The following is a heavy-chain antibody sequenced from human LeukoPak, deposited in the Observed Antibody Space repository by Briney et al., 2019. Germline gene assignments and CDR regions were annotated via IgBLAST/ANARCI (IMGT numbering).Heavy chain of an antibody. Sequence: GGSLRLSCAASGFTFSSYAMGWVRQAPGKGLEWVSAISGSGGSTYYADSVKGRFTISRDNSKNTLYLQMNSLRAEDTAVYYCAKTQPRSITMVRGFSEEDYWGQGTLVTVSS. J-gene: IGHJ4*02. CDR3: AKTQPRSITMVRGFSEEDY. V-gene: IGHV3-23*01. CDR2: ISGSGGST. CDR1: GFTFSSYA. D-gene: IGHD3-10*01.